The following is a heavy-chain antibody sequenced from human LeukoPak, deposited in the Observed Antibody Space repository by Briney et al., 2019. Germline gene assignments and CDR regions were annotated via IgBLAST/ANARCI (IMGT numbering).Heavy chain of an antibody. V-gene: IGHV4-59*08. J-gene: IGHJ3*02. CDR2: IYYSGST. CDR3: ASLVVTAFDAFDI. CDR1: GGSISSYY. D-gene: IGHD2-21*02. Sequence: SETLSLTCTVSGGSISSYYWSWIRQPPGKGLEWIGYIYYSGSTNYNSSLKSRVTISVDTSKSQFSLKLSSVTAADTAVYYCASLVVTAFDAFDIWGQGTMATVSS.